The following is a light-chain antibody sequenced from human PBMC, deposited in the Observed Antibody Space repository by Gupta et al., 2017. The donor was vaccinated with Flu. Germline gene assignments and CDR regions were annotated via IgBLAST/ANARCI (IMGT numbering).Light chain of an antibody. J-gene: IGKJ1*01. V-gene: IGKV1-39*01. CDR3: QQPCSTLPT. CDR2: TAA. Sequence: PSALSASEGDRVTIPCRASQTIRMYLIGYEQKPGKAPKLLIYTAASLQGGVPSRFSGSGFGTDVTLPISSLQPEDFGTYYCQQPCSTLPTFGQGTKVELK. CDR1: QTIRMY.